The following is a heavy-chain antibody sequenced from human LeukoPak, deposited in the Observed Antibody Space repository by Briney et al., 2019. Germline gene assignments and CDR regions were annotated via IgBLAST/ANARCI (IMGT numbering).Heavy chain of an antibody. V-gene: IGHV3-11*01. J-gene: IGHJ4*02. Sequence: GGSLRLSFAASGFTFSDYYMSWIRQAPGKGLEWVSYISSSGSTIYYADSVKGRFTISRDNAKNSLYLQMNSLRAEDTAVYYCAGERSSTFFDYWGQGTLVTVSS. CDR1: GFTFSDYY. D-gene: IGHD6-13*01. CDR2: ISSSGSTI. CDR3: AGERSSTFFDY.